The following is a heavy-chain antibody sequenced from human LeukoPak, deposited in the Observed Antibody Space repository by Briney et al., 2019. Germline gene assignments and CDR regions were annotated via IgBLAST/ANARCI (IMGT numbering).Heavy chain of an antibody. CDR2: INPNSGDT. Sequence: ASVKVSCKASGYTFIDYYMHWVRQAPGQGLEWMGWINPNSGDTNYAQKFQGRVTMTRDTSISTAYMELNRLRSEDTAVYYCATDRELRGNFDYWGQGTLVTVSS. D-gene: IGHD1-26*01. CDR1: GYTFIDYY. V-gene: IGHV1-2*02. CDR3: ATDRELRGNFDY. J-gene: IGHJ4*02.